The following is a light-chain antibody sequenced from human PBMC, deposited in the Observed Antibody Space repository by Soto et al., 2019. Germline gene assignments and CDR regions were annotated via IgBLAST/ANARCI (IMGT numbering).Light chain of an antibody. CDR3: QEYNTWPWT. Sequence: EIVLTQSPGTLSLSPGERATLSCGASQSVTSNLAWYQQKLGQAPRVLIYGASTRATGIPARFTGSGSGTEFILTITSLQSEDSAVYYCQEYNTWPWTFGQGTKVDIK. CDR1: QSVTSN. V-gene: IGKV3-15*01. CDR2: GAS. J-gene: IGKJ1*01.